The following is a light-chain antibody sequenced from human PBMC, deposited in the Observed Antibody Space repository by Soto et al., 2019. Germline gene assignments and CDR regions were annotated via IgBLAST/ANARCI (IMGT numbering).Light chain of an antibody. CDR1: QSIGTW. CDR2: DAS. J-gene: IGKJ1*01. V-gene: IGKV1-5*01. CDR3: QQDKCCRCT. Sequence: IPGTQCPSTLSAPVSDRVTITCGASQSIGTWLAWYQQKPGKDPKLLIFDASTLESGVPSRFSGSGSGTEFTLAISSLLPDDFATYYCQQDKCCRCTFGQGTKVDIK.